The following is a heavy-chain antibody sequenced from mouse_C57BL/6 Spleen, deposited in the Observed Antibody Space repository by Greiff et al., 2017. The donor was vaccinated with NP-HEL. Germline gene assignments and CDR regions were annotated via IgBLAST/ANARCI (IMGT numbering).Heavy chain of an antibody. CDR3: ARDDGYYKGYFDV. J-gene: IGHJ1*03. V-gene: IGHV3-1*01. CDR1: GYSITSGYV. D-gene: IGHD2-3*01. CDR2: ISYSGST. Sequence: EVKLQESGPGMVKPSQSLSLTCTVTGYSITSGYVWHWIRHFPGNILEWMGYISYSGSTNYNPSFKSRISITHDTSKNHFFLKLNSVTTEDTATYYCARDDGYYKGYFDVWGTGTTVTVSS.